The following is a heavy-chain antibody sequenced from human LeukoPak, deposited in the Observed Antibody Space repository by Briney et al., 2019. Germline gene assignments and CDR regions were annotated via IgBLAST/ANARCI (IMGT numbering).Heavy chain of an antibody. CDR2: IFPSGGEI. V-gene: IGHV3-23*01. CDR1: GFTFSNYA. D-gene: IGHD2-8*02. CDR3: ATYRQVLLPFES. Sequence: GGSLRLSCAASGFTFSNYAMSWVRQAPGKGLEWVSSIFPSGGEIHYADSVRGRFTISRDNSKSTLSLQMNSLRAEDTAIYYCATYRQVLLPFESWGQGTLVTVSS. J-gene: IGHJ4*02.